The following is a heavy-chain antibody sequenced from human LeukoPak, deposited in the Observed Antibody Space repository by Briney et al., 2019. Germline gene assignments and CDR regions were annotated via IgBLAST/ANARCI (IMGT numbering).Heavy chain of an antibody. Sequence: GGSLRLSCAASGFTFSSYGMHWVRQAPGKGLEWVAVIWYDGSNKYYADSVKGRFTISRDNSKNTLYLQMNGLRAEDTAVYYCVPHLSSGGYSVFHNWGQGTGVTVSS. CDR1: GFTFSSYG. CDR3: VPHLSSGGYSVFHN. CDR2: IWYDGSNK. J-gene: IGHJ4*02. V-gene: IGHV3-33*01. D-gene: IGHD1-26*01.